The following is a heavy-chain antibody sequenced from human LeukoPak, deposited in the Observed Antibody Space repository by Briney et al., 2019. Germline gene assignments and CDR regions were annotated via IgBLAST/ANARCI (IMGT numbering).Heavy chain of an antibody. J-gene: IGHJ4*02. CDR2: IHSSGST. Sequence: SETLSLTCTVSGGSISSYYWSWIRQPAGKGLEWLGRIHSSGSTNYSPSLKSRVAMSLDTSKNQFSLELSSVTAADTAVYYCAREAVHYGSGSLDYWGQGTLVTVSS. D-gene: IGHD3-10*01. V-gene: IGHV4-4*07. CDR1: GGSISSYY. CDR3: AREAVHYGSGSLDY.